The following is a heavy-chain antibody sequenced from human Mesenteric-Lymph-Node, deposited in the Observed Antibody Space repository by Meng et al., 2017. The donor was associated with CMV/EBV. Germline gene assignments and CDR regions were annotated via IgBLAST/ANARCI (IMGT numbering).Heavy chain of an antibody. CDR3: AKSRSSTPGIVDD. D-gene: IGHD2/OR15-2a*01. CDR2: IYGTGIT. J-gene: IGHJ4*02. CDR1: GVSVTSGAYH. Sequence: QVQRQESGPGLVKPSETLSLTCIVSGVSVTSGAYHWSWIRQSPGKGLEWIGYIYGTGITIYNPSLKSRVTILLETSKNQFSLKLNSVTTADTAVYYCAKSRSSTPGIVDDWGQGTLVTVSS. V-gene: IGHV4-61*08.